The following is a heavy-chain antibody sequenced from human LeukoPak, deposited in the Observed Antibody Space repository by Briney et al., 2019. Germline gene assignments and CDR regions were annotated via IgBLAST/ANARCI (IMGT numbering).Heavy chain of an antibody. D-gene: IGHD6-13*01. CDR1: GFTFSDYY. CDR2: ISSSGSTI. CDR3: AKVPSNIAALLRYYYYYYMDV. Sequence: GGSLRLSCAASGFTFSDYYMSWIRQAPGKGLEWVSYISSSGSTIDYADSVKGRFTISRDNAKNSLYLQMNSLRAEDTAVYYCAKVPSNIAALLRYYYYYYMDVWGKGTTVTVSS. J-gene: IGHJ6*03. V-gene: IGHV3-11*04.